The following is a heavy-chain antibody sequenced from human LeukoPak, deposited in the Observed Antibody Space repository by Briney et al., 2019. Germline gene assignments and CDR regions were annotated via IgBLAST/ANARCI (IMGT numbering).Heavy chain of an antibody. D-gene: IGHD3-3*01. J-gene: IGHJ4*02. Sequence: GGSLRLSCAASGFTFSSYAMSWVRQAPGKGLEWVSAISGSGGSTYYADSVKGRFTISRDNSKNSLYLQMNSLRTEDTALYYCAKETFWSGYSPLDYWGQGTLVTVSS. CDR1: GFTFSSYA. CDR3: AKETFWSGYSPLDY. V-gene: IGHV3-23*01. CDR2: ISGSGGST.